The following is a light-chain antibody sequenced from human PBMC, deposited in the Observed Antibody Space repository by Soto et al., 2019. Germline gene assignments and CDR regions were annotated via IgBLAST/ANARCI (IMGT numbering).Light chain of an antibody. CDR1: NRDVGSYNL. J-gene: IGLJ3*02. Sequence: QSALTQPASVSGSPGQSITIACTGTNRDVGSYNLVSWYQQRPGEAPKLIISEVRNRPSGISYRFTGSKSGNTASLTISGLQAEDEADYYCSSYTSSSNWVFGGGTKVTVL. CDR2: EVR. CDR3: SSYTSSSNWV. V-gene: IGLV2-14*01.